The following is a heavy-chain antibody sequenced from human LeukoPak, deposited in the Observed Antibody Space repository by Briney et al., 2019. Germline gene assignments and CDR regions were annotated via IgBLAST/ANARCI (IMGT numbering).Heavy chain of an antibody. CDR1: GFTFSSYA. J-gene: IGHJ3*02. V-gene: IGHV3-23*01. D-gene: IGHD6-13*01. Sequence: GGSLRLSCAASGFTFSSYAMSWVRQAPGKRLEWVSAISGSGGSTYYADSVKGRFTISRDNSKNTLYLQMNSLRAEDTAVYYCAKDASGHSSSWYDAFDIWGQGTMVTVSS. CDR3: AKDASGHSSSWYDAFDI. CDR2: ISGSGGST.